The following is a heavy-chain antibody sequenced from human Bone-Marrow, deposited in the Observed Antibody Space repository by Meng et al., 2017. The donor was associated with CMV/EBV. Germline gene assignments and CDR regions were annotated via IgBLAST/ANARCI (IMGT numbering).Heavy chain of an antibody. Sequence: SCAASGFTFSDYYMSWIRQAPGKGLEWVSYISGSDSTIYYADSVKGRFTISRDNAYNSLYLQMNSLRAEDTAVYYCASLWEELYYFDYWGQGTLVTVSS. CDR2: ISGSDSTI. CDR3: ASLWEELYYFDY. J-gene: IGHJ4*02. D-gene: IGHD3-10*01. CDR1: GFTFSDYY. V-gene: IGHV3-11*04.